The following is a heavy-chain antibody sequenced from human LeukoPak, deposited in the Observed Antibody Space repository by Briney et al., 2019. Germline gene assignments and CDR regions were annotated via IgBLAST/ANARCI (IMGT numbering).Heavy chain of an antibody. Sequence: GASVQVSCKASGYTFTSYDINWVRQATGQGLEWMGWMNPNIGNTGYAQKFQGRVTITRNTSISTAYMELSSLRSEDTAVYYCARTVGYYYDSSGYPTYYYYYYMDVWGTGTTFTVSS. V-gene: IGHV1-8*03. J-gene: IGHJ6*03. CDR3: ARTVGYYYDSSGYPTYYYYYYMDV. D-gene: IGHD3-22*01. CDR2: MNPNIGNT. CDR1: GYTFTSYD.